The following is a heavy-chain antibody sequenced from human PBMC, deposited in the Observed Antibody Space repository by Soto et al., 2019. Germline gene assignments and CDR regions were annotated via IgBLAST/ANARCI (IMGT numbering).Heavy chain of an antibody. J-gene: IGHJ3*02. CDR3: ARAKAVVIAALDI. V-gene: IGHV3-23*01. Sequence: EVELLESGGGLVQPGGSLRLSCKASGFMFNNSAMTWVRQGPGQGLQWVASVSDNGGSRGGTYYADSVKGRFTISRDNSKNTLYLQLDSLTGADTAVYYCARAKAVVIAALDIWGQGTMVTVSS. D-gene: IGHD2-21*01. CDR1: GFMFNNSA. CDR2: VSDNGGSRGGT.